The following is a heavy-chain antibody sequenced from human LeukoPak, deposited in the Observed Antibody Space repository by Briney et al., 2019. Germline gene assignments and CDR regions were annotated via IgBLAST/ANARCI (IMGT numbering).Heavy chain of an antibody. CDR3: AKDRGTIFDVLNFDFDL. V-gene: IGHV3-30*02. J-gene: IGHJ4*02. CDR1: GFTFSSYG. Sequence: GGSLRLSCAASGFTFSSYGMHWVRQAPGKGLEWVAFIRYDGSNKYYADSVKGRFTISRDNSERTVSLQMSSLTPDDTGVYYCAKDRGTIFDVLNFDFDLWGQGALVTVSS. D-gene: IGHD3-3*02. CDR2: IRYDGSNK.